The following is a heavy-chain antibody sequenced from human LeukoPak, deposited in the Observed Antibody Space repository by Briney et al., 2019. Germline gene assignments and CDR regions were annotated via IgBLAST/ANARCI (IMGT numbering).Heavy chain of an antibody. CDR3: ARDSYSSSWYTSRWFDP. Sequence: GGSLRLSCAASGFTFSSYGMHWVRQAPGKGLEWVAVIWYDGSNKYYADSVKGRFTISRDNSKSTLYLQMNSLRAEDTAVYYCARDSYSSSWYTSRWFDPWGQGTLVTVSS. CDR1: GFTFSSYG. V-gene: IGHV3-33*01. D-gene: IGHD6-13*01. J-gene: IGHJ5*02. CDR2: IWYDGSNK.